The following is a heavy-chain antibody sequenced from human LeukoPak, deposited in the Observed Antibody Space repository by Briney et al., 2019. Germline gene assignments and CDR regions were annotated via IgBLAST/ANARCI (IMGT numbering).Heavy chain of an antibody. D-gene: IGHD1-20*01. CDR3: ARDLLTGTAGY. J-gene: IGHJ4*02. CDR1: GGTFSSYA. CDR2: IIPIFGTA. V-gene: IGHV1-69*05. Sequence: SVKVSCKASGGTFSSYAISWVRQAPGQGLEWMGRIIPIFGTANYAQKFQGRVTITTDGSTSTAYMELSSLRSEDTAVYYCARDLLTGTAGYWGQGTLVAVSS.